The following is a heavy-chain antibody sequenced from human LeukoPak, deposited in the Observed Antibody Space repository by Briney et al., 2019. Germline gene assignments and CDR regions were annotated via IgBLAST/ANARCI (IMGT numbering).Heavy chain of an antibody. D-gene: IGHD1-1*01. CDR3: ARINSPGSPNTNWFDP. CDR2: IYPGDSDT. CDR1: GYVFIHHW. V-gene: IGHV5-51*01. Sequence: GESLKISCEASGYVFIHHWIGWVRQMPGKGLEWMGIIYPGDSDTRYSPSFQGQVTISADKSISTAYLQWSSLKASDTAMYYCARINSPGSPNTNWFDPWGQGTLVTVSS. J-gene: IGHJ5*02.